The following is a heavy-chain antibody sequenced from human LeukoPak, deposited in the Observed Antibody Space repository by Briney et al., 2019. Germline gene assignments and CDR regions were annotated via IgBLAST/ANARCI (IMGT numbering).Heavy chain of an antibody. CDR1: GFNFSAYS. CDR2: ISRSSDAI. V-gene: IGHV3-48*01. D-gene: IGHD4-17*01. Sequence: GGSLRPSCAASGFNFSAYSMNWVRQAPGKGLEWVSYISRSSDAIYDADSVKGRFTISRDNAKNLLFLQMTSLGVEDTALYYCARGDSDHYITLDYWGQGTLVTVSS. CDR3: ARGDSDHYITLDY. J-gene: IGHJ4*02.